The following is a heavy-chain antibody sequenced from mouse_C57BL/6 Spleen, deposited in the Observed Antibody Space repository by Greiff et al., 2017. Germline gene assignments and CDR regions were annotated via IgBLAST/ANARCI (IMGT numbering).Heavy chain of an antibody. CDR3: AGYYYGSSLYYAMDY. Sequence: VHVKQSGPELVKPGASVKISCKASGYSFTDYNMNWVKQSNGKSLEWIGVINPNYGTTSYNQKFKGKATLTVDQSSSTAYMQLNSLTSEDSAVYYCAGYYYGSSLYYAMDYWGQGTSVTVSS. J-gene: IGHJ4*01. V-gene: IGHV1-39*01. CDR1: GYSFTDYN. CDR2: INPNYGTT. D-gene: IGHD1-1*01.